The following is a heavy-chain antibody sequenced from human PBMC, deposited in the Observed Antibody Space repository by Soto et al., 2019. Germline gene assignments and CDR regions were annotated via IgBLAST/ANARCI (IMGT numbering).Heavy chain of an antibody. D-gene: IGHD6-19*01. CDR2: IKQDGSEK. CDR1: GLSFSSYA. J-gene: IGHJ4*02. V-gene: IGHV3-7*03. CDR3: PSVNSCGWYLGHFDF. Sequence: PGGSLRLSCAASGLSFSSYAMRWVRQAPGKGLEWVANIKQDGSEKYYVDSVKGRFTISRDNAKNSLYLQMNSLRAEDTAVYYCPSVNSCGWYLGHFDFWAQRTLV.